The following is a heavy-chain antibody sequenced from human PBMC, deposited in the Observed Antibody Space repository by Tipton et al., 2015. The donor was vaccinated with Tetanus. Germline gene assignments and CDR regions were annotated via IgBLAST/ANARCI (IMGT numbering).Heavy chain of an antibody. CDR3: AREADCSGGSCFSGDFDN. Sequence: SLRLSCAASGFIFSSYGIHWVRQAPGKGLEWVAVSWYDGTDKYYADSVKGRFTISRDNSKNTLYLQMNSVRAEDTAVYYCAREADCSGGSCFSGDFDNWGPGTQVTVSS. D-gene: IGHD2-15*01. CDR1: GFIFSSYG. V-gene: IGHV3-33*01. CDR2: SWYDGTDK. J-gene: IGHJ4*02.